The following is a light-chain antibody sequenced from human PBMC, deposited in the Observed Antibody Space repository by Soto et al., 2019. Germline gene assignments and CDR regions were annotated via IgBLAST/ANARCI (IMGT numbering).Light chain of an antibody. Sequence: EIVLTQSPGTLSLSPGERATLSCRASQSVSSSYLAWYQQKPGPAPRLLIYGASSRATCIPDRFSGSGSGTDFTLTISRLEPEDWAVYYCQHYGSSPLTFGGGTKVEIK. V-gene: IGKV3-20*01. CDR3: QHYGSSPLT. CDR1: QSVSSSY. J-gene: IGKJ4*01. CDR2: GAS.